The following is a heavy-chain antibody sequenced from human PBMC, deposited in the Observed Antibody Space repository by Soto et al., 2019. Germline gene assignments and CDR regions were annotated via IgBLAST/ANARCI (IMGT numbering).Heavy chain of an antibody. CDR3: ARGAYSSNWDGAPDY. CDR2: ITSEGSRT. J-gene: IGHJ4*02. Sequence: HPGGSLRLSCAASGFTFSDYWMHWVRQGPGKGLVCGSRITSEGSRTTYADSVKGRFTISRDNAKNTLYLQLNSLRAEDTAVYYCARGAYSSNWDGAPDYWGQGTLVTVSS. CDR1: GFTFSDYW. D-gene: IGHD6-13*01. V-gene: IGHV3-74*01.